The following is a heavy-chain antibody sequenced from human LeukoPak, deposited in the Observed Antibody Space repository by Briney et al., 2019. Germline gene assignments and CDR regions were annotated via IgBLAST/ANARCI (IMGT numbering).Heavy chain of an antibody. CDR1: GFTFNNYA. CDR3: AKEPREYCSSTSCPNWFDS. V-gene: IGHV3-23*01. Sequence: GGSLRLSCAASGFTFNNYAMSWVRQAPGKGLEWVSAITASGGTTYYADSVKGRFTISRDNSENTLFLQMNSLRAEDTAVYYCAKEPREYCSSTSCPNWFDSWGQGTLVTVSS. D-gene: IGHD2-2*01. J-gene: IGHJ5*01. CDR2: ITASGGTT.